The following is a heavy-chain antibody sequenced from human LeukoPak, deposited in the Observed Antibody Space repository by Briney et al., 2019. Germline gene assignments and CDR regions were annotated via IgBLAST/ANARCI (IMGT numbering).Heavy chain of an antibody. CDR1: GFTFSSYA. V-gene: IGHV3-74*03. CDR3: ARRWLQFRGLAPFDY. Sequence: GGSLRLSCAASGFTFSSYAMSWVRQAPGEGLVWVSLINSDASSTTYADSVKGRFTISRDNAKNTVYLQMNSLRPEDTAVYYCARRWLQFRGLAPFDYWGQGTLVTVSS. D-gene: IGHD5-24*01. J-gene: IGHJ4*02. CDR2: INSDASST.